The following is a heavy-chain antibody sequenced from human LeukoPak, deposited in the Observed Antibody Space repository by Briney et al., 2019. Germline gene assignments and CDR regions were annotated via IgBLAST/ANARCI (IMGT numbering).Heavy chain of an antibody. Sequence: SVKVSCKASGGTFSSYAISWVRQAPGQGLEWMGRIIPILGIANYAQQFQGRVTITADKSTSTAYMELSSLRSEDTAVYSCARDASGDTAMVSSPFDPWGQGTLVTVSS. CDR1: GGTFSSYA. V-gene: IGHV1-69*04. J-gene: IGHJ5*02. CDR2: IIPILGIA. D-gene: IGHD5-18*01. CDR3: ARDASGDTAMVSSPFDP.